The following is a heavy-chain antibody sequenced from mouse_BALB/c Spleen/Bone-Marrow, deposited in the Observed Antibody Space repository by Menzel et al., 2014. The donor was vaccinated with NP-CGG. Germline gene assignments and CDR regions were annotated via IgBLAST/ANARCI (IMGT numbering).Heavy chain of an antibody. V-gene: IGHV1-9*01. CDR1: GYTFSDYW. CDR2: ILSGGGST. CDR3: AKGGHVIDY. J-gene: IGHJ4*01. Sequence: VNVVESGAELMKPGASVMISCKATGYTFSDYWIEWVKQRPGYGLEWIGEILSGGGSTNYNENFKGKATLTADTSSNTAYMQLSSQTSEDSAVYYCAKGGHVIDYWGQGTSVTVSS. D-gene: IGHD1-1*02.